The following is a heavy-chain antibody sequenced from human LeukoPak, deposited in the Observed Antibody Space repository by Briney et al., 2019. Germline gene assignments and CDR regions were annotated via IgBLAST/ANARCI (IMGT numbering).Heavy chain of an antibody. CDR2: IYYSGST. D-gene: IGHD6-13*01. CDR3: ASKYSSSWYLAEYFQH. V-gene: IGHV4-31*03. Sequence: SETLSLTCTVSGGSISSGGYYWSWIRQHPGKGLEWIGYIYYSGSTYYNPSLKSRVTISVDTSKNQFSLKLSSVTAADTAVYYCASKYSSSWYLAEYFQHWGQGTLVTVSS. CDR1: GGSISSGGYY. J-gene: IGHJ1*01.